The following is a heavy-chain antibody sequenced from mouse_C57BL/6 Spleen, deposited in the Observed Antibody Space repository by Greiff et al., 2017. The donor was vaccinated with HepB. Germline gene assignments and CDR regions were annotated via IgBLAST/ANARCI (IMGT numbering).Heavy chain of an antibody. CDR2: IYPGDGDT. V-gene: IGHV1-80*01. CDR1: GYAFSSYW. J-gene: IGHJ1*03. D-gene: IGHD2-5*01. Sequence: VKLVESGAELVKPGASVKISCKASGYAFSSYWMNWVKQRPGKGLEWIGQIYPGDGDTNYNGKFKGKATLTADKSSSTAYMQLSSLTSEDAAVYFCARLGSNYWYFDVWGTGTTVTVSS. CDR3: ARLGSNYWYFDV.